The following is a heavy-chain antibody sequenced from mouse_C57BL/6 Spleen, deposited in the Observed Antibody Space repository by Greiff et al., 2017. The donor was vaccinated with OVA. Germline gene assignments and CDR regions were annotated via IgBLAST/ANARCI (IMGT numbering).Heavy chain of an antibody. V-gene: IGHV1-69*01. D-gene: IGHD2-5*01. CDR1: GYTFTSYW. J-gene: IGHJ2*01. Sequence: QVQLQQPGAELVMPGASVKLSCKASGYTFTSYWMHWVKQRPGQGLEWIGEIDPSDSYTNYNPKFKGKSTLTVDKSSNTAYMQLSSLTSEDSAVFYCARFESNYDYFDYRGQGTTLTVSP. CDR2: IDPSDSYT. CDR3: ARFESNYDYFDY.